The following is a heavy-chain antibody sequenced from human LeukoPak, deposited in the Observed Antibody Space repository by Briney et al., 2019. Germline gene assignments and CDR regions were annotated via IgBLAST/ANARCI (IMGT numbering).Heavy chain of an antibody. Sequence: SETLSLTCAVYGGSFSGYYWSWIRQPPGKGLEWIGEINHSGSTNYNPSLKSRVTISVDTSKNQFSLKLSSVTAADTAVYYCARQRRAMVRGGPLDVWGKGTTVTISS. CDR2: INHSGST. CDR3: ARQRRAMVRGGPLDV. J-gene: IGHJ6*04. CDR1: GGSFSGYY. D-gene: IGHD3-10*01. V-gene: IGHV4-34*01.